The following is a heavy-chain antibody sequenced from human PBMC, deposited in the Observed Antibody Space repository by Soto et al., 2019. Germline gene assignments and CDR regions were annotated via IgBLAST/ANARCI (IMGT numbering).Heavy chain of an antibody. J-gene: IGHJ4*02. V-gene: IGHV4-59*01. Sequence: PSETLSLTCTVSGGSISGYYWSWIRQPPGKGLEWIGYIYYIGGTNYNPSLKSRVTISLDTSKNQFSLNLSSVTAADTAVYYCAGDRRGVLGIPDYWGQGTLVTVSS. CDR2: IYYIGGT. D-gene: IGHD2-8*01. CDR1: GGSISGYY. CDR3: AGDRRGVLGIPDY.